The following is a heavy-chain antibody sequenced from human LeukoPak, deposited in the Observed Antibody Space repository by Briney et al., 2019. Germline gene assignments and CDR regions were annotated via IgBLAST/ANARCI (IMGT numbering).Heavy chain of an antibody. V-gene: IGHV1-2*02. D-gene: IGHD2-2*01. Sequence: ASVKVSCKASGYTLTGYYMHWVRQAPGQGLEWMGWIDPNTGDSNYVQKFQGRVTMTRDTSIGTAYMELSRLRSDDTAFYYCARIRYCGGISCYYIDYWGQGTLVTVSA. J-gene: IGHJ4*02. CDR1: GYTLTGYY. CDR2: IDPNTGDS. CDR3: ARIRYCGGISCYYIDY.